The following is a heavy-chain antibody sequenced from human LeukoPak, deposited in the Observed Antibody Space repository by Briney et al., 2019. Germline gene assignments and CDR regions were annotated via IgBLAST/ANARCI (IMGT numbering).Heavy chain of an antibody. Sequence: SETLSLTCTVSGGTIRRNYWSWIRQPPGKGLEWIAYVHYSDSANYNPSLKSRLTISLDASKNQFSLKLDSVTAADTALYYCARDRRRELLHAFDIWGQGTMVTVSS. J-gene: IGHJ3*02. V-gene: IGHV4-59*13. CDR3: ARDRRRELLHAFDI. D-gene: IGHD1-7*01. CDR1: GGTIRRNY. CDR2: VHYSDSA.